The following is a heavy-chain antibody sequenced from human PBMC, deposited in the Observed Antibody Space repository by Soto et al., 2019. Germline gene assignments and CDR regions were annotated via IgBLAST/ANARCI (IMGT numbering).Heavy chain of an antibody. CDR1: GGSISSSSYY. D-gene: IGHD3-9*01. CDR2: IYYSGST. V-gene: IGHV4-39*01. CDR3: ARTFDSAFDI. J-gene: IGHJ3*02. Sequence: SETLSLTCTVSGGSISSSSYYWGWIRQPPGKGLEWIGSIYYSGSTYYNPSLKSRVTISVDTSKNQFSLKLSSVTAADTTVYYCARTFDSAFDIWGKGTMVTVSS.